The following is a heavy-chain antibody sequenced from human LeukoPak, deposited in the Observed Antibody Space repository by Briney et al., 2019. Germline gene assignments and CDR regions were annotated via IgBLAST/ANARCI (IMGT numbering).Heavy chain of an antibody. D-gene: IGHD6-6*01. CDR1: GGSFSGYY. J-gene: IGHJ4*02. CDR2: INHSGST. Sequence: SETLSPTCAVYGGSFSGYYWGWIRQPPGEGLEWSGGINHSGSTTYNPPLKRRVATSVDTSKNKFSLKLSSVTPADTAVYYCARAGVAARPYFDYWGQGTLVTVSS. V-gene: IGHV4-34*01. CDR3: ARAGVAARPYFDY.